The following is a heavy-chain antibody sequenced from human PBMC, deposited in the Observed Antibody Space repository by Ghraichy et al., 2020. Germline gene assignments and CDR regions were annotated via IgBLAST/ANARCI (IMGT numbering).Heavy chain of an antibody. CDR2: ISYDRSRE. D-gene: IGHD2-15*01. Sequence: GGSLRLSCAASGFTFSIYGMHWVRQSPGKGLEWVAAISYDRSREYYGHSAKGRFTISRDNSKNTLSLQMDSLRLDDTAVYYCAKGRSYCISGECHSSGAMDVWGQGTTVIVSS. V-gene: IGHV3-30*18. CDR3: AKGRSYCISGECHSSGAMDV. J-gene: IGHJ6*02. CDR1: GFTFSIYG.